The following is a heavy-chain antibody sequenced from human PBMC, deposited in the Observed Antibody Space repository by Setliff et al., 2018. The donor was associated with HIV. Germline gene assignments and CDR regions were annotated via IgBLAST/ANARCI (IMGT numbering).Heavy chain of an antibody. J-gene: IGHJ6*02. CDR1: GYTFTGYY. CDR3: ARDHCSSSGCCEYSYYGMDI. D-gene: IGHD2-2*01. CDR2: INPNSGGT. Sequence: ASVKVSCKAFGYTFTGYYMHWVRQAPGQGLEWMGWINPNSGGTTYAQKFQGRVTMTRDTSVSTAYMEVSRLRSDDTAVYYCARDHCSSSGCCEYSYYGMDIWGQGTTVTVSS. V-gene: IGHV1-2*02.